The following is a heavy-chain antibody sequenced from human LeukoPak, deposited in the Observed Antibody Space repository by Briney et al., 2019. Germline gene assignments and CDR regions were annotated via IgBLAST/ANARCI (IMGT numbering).Heavy chain of an antibody. V-gene: IGHV3-21*01. J-gene: IGHJ4*02. CDR1: GFTFSSYS. Sequence: PGGSLRLSCAASGFTFSSYSMNWVRQAPGKGLEWVSSISSSSSYIYYADSVKGRLTIPRDNPKNSLYPQMNSLRAEDTAVYYWARESQGSDYWGQGTLVTVSS. D-gene: IGHD1-26*01. CDR2: ISSSSSYI. CDR3: ARESQGSDY.